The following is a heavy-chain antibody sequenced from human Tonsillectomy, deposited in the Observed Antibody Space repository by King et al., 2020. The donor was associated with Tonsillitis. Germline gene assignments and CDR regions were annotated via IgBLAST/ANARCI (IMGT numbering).Heavy chain of an antibody. J-gene: IGHJ4*02. Sequence: VQLVESGGGLVKPGGSLRLSCAASGFTFSSYSMNWVRXAPGKGXXWXXXXXXSXXXXXXEXSVKGRCTIPRDXAKKSLYLQMNXLRAEDTAVYYCARGDSMIVVLYYFDYWGQGTLVTVSS. V-gene: IGHV3-21*01. D-gene: IGHD3-22*01. CDR3: ARGDSMIVVLYYFDY. CDR2: XXXSXXXX. CDR1: GFTFSSYS.